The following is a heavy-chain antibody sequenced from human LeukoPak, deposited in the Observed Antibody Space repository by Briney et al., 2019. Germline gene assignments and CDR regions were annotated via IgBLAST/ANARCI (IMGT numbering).Heavy chain of an antibody. D-gene: IGHD6-13*01. J-gene: IGHJ6*02. CDR3: ARADGSSWPKTYYYYGMDV. CDR1: GYTFTGYY. CDR2: INPNSGGT. Sequence: ASVKVSCKASGYTFTGYYMHWVRQAPGQGLEWMGWINPNSGGTNYAQKFQGRVTMTRDTSISTAYMELSRLRSDDTAVYYCARADGSSWPKTYYYYGMDVWGQGTTVTVSS. V-gene: IGHV1-2*02.